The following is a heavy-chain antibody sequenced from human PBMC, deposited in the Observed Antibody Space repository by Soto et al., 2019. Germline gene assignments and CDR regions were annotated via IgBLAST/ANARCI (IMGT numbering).Heavy chain of an antibody. CDR2: ISAYNGNT. CDR3: ARDPLGAQTSYYYYGMDV. J-gene: IGHJ6*02. D-gene: IGHD1-26*01. CDR1: GYTFTSYG. Sequence: ASVKVSCKASGYTFTSYGISWVRQAPGQGLEWMGWISAYNGNTNYAQKLQGRVTMTTDTSTSTAYMELRSMRSDDTAVYYCARDPLGAQTSYYYYGMDVCGQGTTVPVYS. V-gene: IGHV1-18*04.